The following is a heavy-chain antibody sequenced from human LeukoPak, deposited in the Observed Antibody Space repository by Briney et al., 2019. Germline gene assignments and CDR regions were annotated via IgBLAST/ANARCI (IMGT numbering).Heavy chain of an antibody. J-gene: IGHJ4*02. CDR2: INPDSGGT. V-gene: IGHV1-2*02. D-gene: IGHD4-17*01. Sequence: ASVKVSCKASGYSFTGYYMHWVRQAPGQGREWMGWINPDSGGTYYAQNFQGRAIMTRDTSISTGYMELSSLRSDDTAVYYCARDGAGKTVTHLIDYWGQGTLVTVSS. CDR1: GYSFTGYY. CDR3: ARDGAGKTVTHLIDY.